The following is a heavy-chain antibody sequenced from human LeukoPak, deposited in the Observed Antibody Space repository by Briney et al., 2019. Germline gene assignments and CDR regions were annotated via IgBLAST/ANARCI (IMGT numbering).Heavy chain of an antibody. CDR3: ARGSSSSFDF. Sequence: GGSLRLSCAASGFTFSSYAMHWVRQAPGKGLEWVAVISYDGSNKYYADSVKGRFTISRDNSKNTLYPQMNSLRAEDTAVYYCARGSSSSFDFWGQGTLVTVSS. J-gene: IGHJ4*02. CDR2: ISYDGSNK. D-gene: IGHD6-6*01. CDR1: GFTFSSYA. V-gene: IGHV3-30-3*01.